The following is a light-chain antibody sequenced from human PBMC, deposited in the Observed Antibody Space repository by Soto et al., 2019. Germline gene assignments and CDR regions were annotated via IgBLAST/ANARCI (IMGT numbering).Light chain of an antibody. CDR2: SNN. V-gene: IGLV1-44*01. Sequence: QSVLTQPPSASATPGQRVAISCSGSSSNIGSSSVSWFQQFPGTAPKLLIYSNNQRPSGVPDRFSASKSGTSASLAISGLQSEDEADYFCAAWDARLSALVFGPGTKLTVL. J-gene: IGLJ1*01. CDR3: AAWDARLSALV. CDR1: SSNIGSSS.